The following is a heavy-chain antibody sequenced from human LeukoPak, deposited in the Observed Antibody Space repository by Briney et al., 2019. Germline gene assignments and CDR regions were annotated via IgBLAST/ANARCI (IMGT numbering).Heavy chain of an antibody. D-gene: IGHD4-23*01. Sequence: ASVKVSCKASGYTFTGYYMHWVRQAPGQGLEWMGIINPSGGSTSYAQKFQGRVTMTRDTSTNTVYMELSSLRSEDTAVYYCARDYGGNKNPYWFDPWGQGTLVTVSS. V-gene: IGHV1-46*01. CDR2: INPSGGST. CDR1: GYTFTGYY. J-gene: IGHJ5*02. CDR3: ARDYGGNKNPYWFDP.